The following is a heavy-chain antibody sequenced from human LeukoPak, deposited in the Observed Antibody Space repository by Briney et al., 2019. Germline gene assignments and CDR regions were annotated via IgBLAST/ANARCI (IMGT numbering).Heavy chain of an antibody. CDR2: IYPGDSDT. CDR3: ARRIAVMSNWFDP. J-gene: IGHJ5*02. CDR1: GYSITSYW. D-gene: IGHD6-19*01. Sequence: GESLEISCKGSGYSITSYWIGWVRRMPGKGLEWMGIIYPGDSDTRYSPSFQGQVTISADKSISTAYLQWSSQKASDTAMYYCARRIAVMSNWFDPWGQGTLVTVSS. V-gene: IGHV5-51*01.